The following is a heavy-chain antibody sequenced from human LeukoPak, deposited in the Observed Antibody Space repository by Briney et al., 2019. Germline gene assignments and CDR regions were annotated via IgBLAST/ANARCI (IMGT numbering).Heavy chain of an antibody. CDR3: ARDHGYDSNAYYHDYFDY. CDR2: IYHSGSA. D-gene: IGHD3-22*01. J-gene: IGHJ4*02. CDR1: GFSVNSVYY. V-gene: IGHV4-38-2*02. Sequence: SETLSLTCTVSGFSVNSVYYWGWIRQPPGKGLEWIGSIYHSGSAYYNPSLKTRATISVDTSSNQFSLKLSSVTAADTAVYYCARDHGYDSNAYYHDYFDYWAREPWSPSPQ.